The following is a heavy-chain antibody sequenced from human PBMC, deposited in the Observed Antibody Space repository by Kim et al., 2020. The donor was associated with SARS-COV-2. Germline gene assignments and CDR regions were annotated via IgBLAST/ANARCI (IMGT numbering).Heavy chain of an antibody. V-gene: IGHV3-23*01. Sequence: AASVKGRFTISRDNSKNTLYLQMNSLRAEDTAVYYCAKGTYSSSSRLFDYWGQGTLVTVSS. CDR3: AKGTYSSSSRLFDY. D-gene: IGHD6-6*01. J-gene: IGHJ4*02.